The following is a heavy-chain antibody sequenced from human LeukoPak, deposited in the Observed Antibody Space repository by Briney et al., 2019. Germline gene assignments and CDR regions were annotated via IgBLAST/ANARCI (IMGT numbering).Heavy chain of an antibody. CDR3: ARGLRYSYGYAY. V-gene: IGHV4-39*07. J-gene: IGHJ4*02. CDR2: INHSGST. Sequence: SETLSLTCTVSGGSISSGDYYWSWIRQPPGKGLEWIGEINHSGSTNYNPSLKSRVTISVDTSKNQFSLKLSSVTAADTAVYYCARGLRYSYGYAYWGQGTLVTVSS. D-gene: IGHD5-18*01. CDR1: GGSISSGDYY.